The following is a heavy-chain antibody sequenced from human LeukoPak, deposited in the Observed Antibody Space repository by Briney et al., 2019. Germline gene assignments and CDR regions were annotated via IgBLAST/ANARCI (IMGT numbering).Heavy chain of an antibody. D-gene: IGHD6-6*01. V-gene: IGHV3-23*01. Sequence: RTGGSLRLSCAASGFTFSSYAMSWVRQAPGKGLEWVSAISGSGGSTYYADSVKGRFTISRDNSKSTLYLQMNSLSAEDTAVYYCAAQSARPQYYFDYWGQGTLVTVSS. CDR1: GFTFSSYA. CDR2: ISGSGGST. J-gene: IGHJ4*02. CDR3: AAQSARPQYYFDY.